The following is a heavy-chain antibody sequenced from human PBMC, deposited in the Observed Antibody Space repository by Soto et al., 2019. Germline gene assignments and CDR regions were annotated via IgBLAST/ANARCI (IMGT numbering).Heavy chain of an antibody. CDR1: GYTFTGYY. Sequence: EASVKVSCKASGYTFTGYYMHWVRQAPGQGLEWMGWINPNSGGTNYAQKFQGWVTMTRDTSISTAYMELSRLRSDDTAVYYCARIREGYVSDYYYGMDVWGQGTTVTVSS. CDR2: INPNSGGT. V-gene: IGHV1-2*04. J-gene: IGHJ6*02. D-gene: IGHD2-15*01. CDR3: ARIREGYVSDYYYGMDV.